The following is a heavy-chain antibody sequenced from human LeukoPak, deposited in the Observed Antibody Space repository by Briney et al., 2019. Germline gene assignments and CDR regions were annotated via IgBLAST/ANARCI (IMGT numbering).Heavy chain of an antibody. CDR1: GGTFSSYA. J-gene: IGHJ6*04. CDR2: IIPIFGTA. Sequence: VASAKVSCKASGGTFSSYAISWVRQAPGQGLEWMGGIIPIFGTAHYAQKFQGRVTITADKSTSTPYMELSRLRSEDTAVYYCARDSSQTHYDILTGYPTLCYYYGMDVWGKGTTVTVSS. V-gene: IGHV1-69*06. CDR3: ARDSSQTHYDILTGYPTLCYYYGMDV. D-gene: IGHD3-9*01.